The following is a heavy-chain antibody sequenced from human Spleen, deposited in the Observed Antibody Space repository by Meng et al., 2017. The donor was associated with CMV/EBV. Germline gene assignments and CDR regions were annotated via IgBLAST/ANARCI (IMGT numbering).Heavy chain of an antibody. J-gene: IGHJ5*02. D-gene: IGHD3-10*01. V-gene: IGHV4-34*01. CDR3: ARRSVMITMVRGVRFDP. CDR1: GGSLSGHY. CDR2: INHSGST. Sequence: GGSLSGHYWSWSRQPPGKGLEWIGEINHSGSTNYNPSLKSRVTISVDTSKNQFSLKLSSVTAADTAVYYCARRSVMITMVRGVRFDPWGQGTLVTVSS.